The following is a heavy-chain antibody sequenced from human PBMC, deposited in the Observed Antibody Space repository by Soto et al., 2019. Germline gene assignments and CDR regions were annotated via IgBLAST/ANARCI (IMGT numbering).Heavy chain of an antibody. CDR3: AEDRYYYDSSGATDAFDI. CDR1: GLTFSSYA. CDR2: ISGSGGST. Sequence: PGGSLRLSCAASGLTFSSYAMSWVRQAPGKGLEWVSAISGSGGSTYYADSVKGRFTISRDNSKNTLYLQMNSLRAEDTAVYYCAEDRYYYDSSGATDAFDIWGQGTMVTVSS. J-gene: IGHJ3*02. D-gene: IGHD3-22*01. V-gene: IGHV3-23*01.